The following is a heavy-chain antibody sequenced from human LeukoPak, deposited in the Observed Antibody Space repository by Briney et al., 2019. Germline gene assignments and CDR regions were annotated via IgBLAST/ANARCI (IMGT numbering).Heavy chain of an antibody. Sequence: SETLSLTCAVYGGSFSGYYWSWIRQPPGKGLEWIGYIYYSGSTNYNPSLKSRVTISVDTSKNQFSLKLSSVTAADTAVYYCARDRDNGVHDPWGQGTLVTVSS. CDR2: IYYSGST. CDR1: GGSFSGYY. D-gene: IGHD2-8*01. CDR3: ARDRDNGVHDP. J-gene: IGHJ5*02. V-gene: IGHV4-59*01.